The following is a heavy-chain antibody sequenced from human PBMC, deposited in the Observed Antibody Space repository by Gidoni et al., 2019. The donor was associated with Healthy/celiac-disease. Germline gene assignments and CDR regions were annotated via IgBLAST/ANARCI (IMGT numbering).Heavy chain of an antibody. J-gene: IGHJ4*02. CDR1: GRSIPSGGYY. Sequence: QVQLQESGPGLVKPSQTLSLTCTVSGRSIPSGGYYWSWIRQHPGQGLEWIGYIYYSGSTYYNPSLKSRVTISVDTSKNQFSLKLSSVTAADTAVYYCARVRETYYYDSSGYNFDYWGQGTLVTVSS. D-gene: IGHD3-22*01. CDR2: IYYSGST. V-gene: IGHV4-31*03. CDR3: ARVRETYYYDSSGYNFDY.